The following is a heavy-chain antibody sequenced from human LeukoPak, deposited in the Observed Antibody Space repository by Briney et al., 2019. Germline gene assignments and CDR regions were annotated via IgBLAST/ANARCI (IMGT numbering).Heavy chain of an antibody. V-gene: IGHV3-23*01. CDR2: ISGSGGST. CDR3: AKALSRNSGWYYFDY. D-gene: IGHD6-19*01. CDR1: GFTFSSYA. J-gene: IGHJ4*02. Sequence: TGGSLRLSCAASGFTFSSYAMSWVRQAPGKGLEWVSDISGSGGSTYYADSVKGRFTISRDNSESTLYLQMNSLRPEDTAVYYCAKALSRNSGWYYFDYWGQGTLVTVSS.